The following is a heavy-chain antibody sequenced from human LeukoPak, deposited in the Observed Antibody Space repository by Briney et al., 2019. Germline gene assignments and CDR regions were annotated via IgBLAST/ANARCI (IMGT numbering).Heavy chain of an antibody. CDR3: ARLCSESWFGELSFDY. J-gene: IGHJ4*02. V-gene: IGHV4-39*01. CDR2: IYYSGST. CDR1: GGSISSSSCY. D-gene: IGHD3-10*01. Sequence: PSETLSLTCTVSGGSISSSSCYWGWIRQPPGKGLEWIGSIYYSGSTYYNPSLKSRVTISVDTSKNQFSLKLSSVTAADTAVYYCARLCSESWFGELSFDYWGQGTLVTVSS.